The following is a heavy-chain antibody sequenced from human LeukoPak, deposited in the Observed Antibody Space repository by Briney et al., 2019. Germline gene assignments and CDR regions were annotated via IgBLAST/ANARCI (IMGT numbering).Heavy chain of an antibody. J-gene: IGHJ4*02. CDR3: ARLQGGSYYYFDY. CDR1: GGSISSYY. V-gene: IGHV4-4*08. Sequence: SETLSLTCTVSGGSISSYYWSWIRQPPGKGLEWIGYIYTSGSTNYNPSLKSRVTISVDTSKNQFSLKLSSVTAADTAVYYCARLQGGSYYYFDYWGQGTLVTVSS. CDR2: IYTSGST. D-gene: IGHD1-26*01.